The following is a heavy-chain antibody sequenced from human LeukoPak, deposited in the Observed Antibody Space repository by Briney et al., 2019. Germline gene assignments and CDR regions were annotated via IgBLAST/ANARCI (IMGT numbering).Heavy chain of an antibody. Sequence: TGGSLRLSCAASGFTFSSYGMHWVRQAPGKGLEWVAVISYDGSNKYYADSVKGRFTISRDNSKNTLYLQMNSLRAEDTAVYYCANSDVAYSKNWGQGTLVTVSS. D-gene: IGHD2-15*01. CDR1: GFTFSSYG. CDR3: ANSDVAYSKN. CDR2: ISYDGSNK. J-gene: IGHJ4*02. V-gene: IGHV3-30*18.